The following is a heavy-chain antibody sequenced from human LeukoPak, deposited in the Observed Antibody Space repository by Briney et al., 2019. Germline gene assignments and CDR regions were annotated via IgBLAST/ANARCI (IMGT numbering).Heavy chain of an antibody. D-gene: IGHD2-2*01. V-gene: IGHV3-23*01. J-gene: IGHJ6*02. CDR1: GFTFSSYA. CDR3: AKGALDCSSTSCYWPYYYGMDV. Sequence: GGSLRLSCAASGFTFSSYAMGWVRQAPGKGLEWVSAISGSGGSTYYADSVKGRFTISRDNSKNTLYLQMNSLRAEDTAVYYCAKGALDCSSTSCYWPYYYGMDVWGQGTTVTVSS. CDR2: ISGSGGST.